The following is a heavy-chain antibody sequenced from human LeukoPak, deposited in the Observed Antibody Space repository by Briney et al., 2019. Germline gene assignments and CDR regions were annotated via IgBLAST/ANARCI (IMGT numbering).Heavy chain of an antibody. V-gene: IGHV7-4-1*02. J-gene: IGHJ4*02. CDR2: IDTNTGNP. CDR3: ARVLSSGYAIGFDY. Sequence: ASVKVSCKASGHTFTSYAMNWVRQAPGQGLEWMGWIDTNTGNPTYAQGFTGRFVFSLDTSVSTAFLQISSLEAEDTAVYYCARVLSSGYAIGFDYWGQGTLVTVSS. D-gene: IGHD5-12*01. CDR1: GHTFTSYA.